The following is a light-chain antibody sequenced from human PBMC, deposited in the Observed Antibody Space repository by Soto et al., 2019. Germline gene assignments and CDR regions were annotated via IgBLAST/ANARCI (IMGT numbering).Light chain of an antibody. CDR2: DAS. V-gene: IGKV1-5*01. CDR1: QSISQY. CDR3: QQYSSAST. Sequence: DIQMTQSPSSLSASVGDRVTITCRASQSISQYLAWYQQKPGKAPKLLIYDASTLEGGIPSRFSGSGSGTTFTLTISSLQPADFATYYGQQYSSASTFGQGTKLGIK. J-gene: IGKJ2*01.